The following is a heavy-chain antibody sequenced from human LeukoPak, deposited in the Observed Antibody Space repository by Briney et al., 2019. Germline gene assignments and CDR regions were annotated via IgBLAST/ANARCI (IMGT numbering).Heavy chain of an antibody. V-gene: IGHV4-31*03. CDR1: GGSISSGDYY. CDR2: IYYSGST. CDR3: AREISRAVPAAWHDAFDI. J-gene: IGHJ3*02. D-gene: IGHD2-2*01. Sequence: SETLSLTCTVSGGSISSGDYYWSWIRQHPGKGLEWIGYIYYSGSTYYNPSLKSRVTISVDTSKNQFSLKLSSVTAADTAVYYCAREISRAVPAAWHDAFDIWGQGTMVTVSS.